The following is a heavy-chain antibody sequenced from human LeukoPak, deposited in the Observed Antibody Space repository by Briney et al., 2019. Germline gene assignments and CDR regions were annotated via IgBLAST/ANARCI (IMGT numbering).Heavy chain of an antibody. CDR3: ARTTSLTASGYDY. CDR1: GSTFTTYH. D-gene: IGHD4-17*01. Sequence: ASVKVSCKTSGSTFTTYHINWVRQATGQGLEWLGWMNPYSGDRGYAQKFQGRLSITSDTSMSTAYMELSSLRTDGTAVYFCARTTSLTASGYDYWGQGTLVTVSS. V-gene: IGHV1-8*03. J-gene: IGHJ4*02. CDR2: MNPYSGDR.